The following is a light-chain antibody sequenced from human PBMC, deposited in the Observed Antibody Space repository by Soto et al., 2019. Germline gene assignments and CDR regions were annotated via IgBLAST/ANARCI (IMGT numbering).Light chain of an antibody. J-gene: IGKJ3*01. CDR3: QQRSNWPLT. CDR1: QSVSNNY. V-gene: IGKV3D-20*02. CDR2: GAS. Sequence: EIVLTQPPGTLSLSPGERATLSCRASQSVSNNYLAWYQQKPGQAPLLLIYGASSRATGIPARFSGSGTGTDFTLTISSLEPEDSAVYYCQQRSNWPLTFGPGTKVDIK.